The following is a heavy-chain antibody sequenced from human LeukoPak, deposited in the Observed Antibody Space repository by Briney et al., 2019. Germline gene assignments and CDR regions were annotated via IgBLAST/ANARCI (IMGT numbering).Heavy chain of an antibody. V-gene: IGHV3-30-3*01. Sequence: GGSLRLSCAASGFTFSSYAMHWVRQAPGKGLEWVAVISYDGINKYYADSVKGRFTISRDNSKNTLYLQMNSLRAEDTAVYYCARDGGSYRSLDYWGQGTLVTVSS. CDR2: ISYDGINK. CDR3: ARDGGSYRSLDY. D-gene: IGHD1-26*01. J-gene: IGHJ4*02. CDR1: GFTFSSYA.